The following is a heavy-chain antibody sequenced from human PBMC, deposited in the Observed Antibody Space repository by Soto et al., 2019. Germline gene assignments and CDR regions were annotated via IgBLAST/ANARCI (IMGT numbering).Heavy chain of an antibody. CDR3: ARDSTARYFDY. Sequence: NPSETLSLTCAVSGGSISSGGYSWSWIRQPPGKGLEWIGYIYHSGSTYYNPSLKSRVTISVDRSKNQFSLKLSSVTAADTAVYYCARDSTARYFDYWGQGTLVTVSS. V-gene: IGHV4-30-2*01. D-gene: IGHD4-4*01. J-gene: IGHJ4*02. CDR2: IYHSGST. CDR1: GGSISSGGYS.